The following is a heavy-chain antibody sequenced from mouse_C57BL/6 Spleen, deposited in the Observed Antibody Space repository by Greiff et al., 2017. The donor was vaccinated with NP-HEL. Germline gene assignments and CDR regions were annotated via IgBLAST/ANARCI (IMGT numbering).Heavy chain of an antibody. D-gene: IGHD1-1*01. CDR3: TGVVATYYAMDY. Sequence: VQLQQSGTVLARPGASVKMSCKTSGYTFTSYWMHWVKQRPGQGLEWIGAIYPGNSDTSYNQKFKGKAKLTAVTSASTAYMELSSLTNEDSAVYYCTGVVATYYAMDYWGQGTSVTVSS. V-gene: IGHV1-5*01. CDR1: GYTFTSYW. CDR2: IYPGNSDT. J-gene: IGHJ4*01.